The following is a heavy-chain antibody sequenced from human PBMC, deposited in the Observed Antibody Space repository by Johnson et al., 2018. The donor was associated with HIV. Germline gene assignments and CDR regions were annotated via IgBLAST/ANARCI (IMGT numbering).Heavy chain of an antibody. D-gene: IGHD6-13*01. V-gene: IGHV3-30*14. CDR2: ISYDGSNK. J-gene: IGHJ3*02. CDR3: AKDRRSSSLDAFDI. Sequence: QVQLVESGGGVVQPGRSLRLSCAASGFTFSSYAMHWVRQAPGKGLEWVALISYDGSNKYYADSVKGRFTISRDDSKNTLYLQMNSLRAEDTAVYYCAKDRRSSSLDAFDIWGQGTMVTVTS. CDR1: GFTFSSYA.